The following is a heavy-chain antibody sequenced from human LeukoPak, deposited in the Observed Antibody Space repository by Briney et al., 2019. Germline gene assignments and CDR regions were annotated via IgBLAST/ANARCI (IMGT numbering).Heavy chain of an antibody. CDR3: ATRIAVGYYFDY. CDR1: GYTLTELS. V-gene: IGHV1-24*01. D-gene: IGHD6-19*01. CDR2: FDPEDGET. J-gene: IGHJ4*02. Sequence: SVKVSCKASGYTLTELSMHWVRQAPGKGLEWMGGFDPEDGETIYAQKFQGRVTMTEDTSTDTAYMELSSLRSEDTAVYYCATRIAVGYYFDYWGQGTLVTVSS.